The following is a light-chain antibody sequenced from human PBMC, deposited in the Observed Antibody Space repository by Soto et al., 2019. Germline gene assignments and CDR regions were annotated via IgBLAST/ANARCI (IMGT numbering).Light chain of an antibody. J-gene: IGKJ4*01. Sequence: DIQLTHSPSFLSASVGDRVTITCRASQGISSYLAWYQQKPGKAPKLLIYAASTLQSGVPSRFSGSGSGTEFTLTISSLQPEDFATYYCQQLNSYPPTFGGGTKVDIK. CDR3: QQLNSYPPT. V-gene: IGKV1-9*01. CDR2: AAS. CDR1: QGISSY.